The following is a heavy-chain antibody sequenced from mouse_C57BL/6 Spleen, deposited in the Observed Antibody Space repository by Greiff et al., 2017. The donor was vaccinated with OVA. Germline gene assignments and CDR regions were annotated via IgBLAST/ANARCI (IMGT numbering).Heavy chain of an antibody. CDR2: IDPETGGT. Sequence: LVESGAELVRPGASVTLSCKASGYTFTDYEMHWVKQTPVHGLEWIGAIDPETGGTAYNQKFKGKAILTADKSSSTAYMELRSLTSEDSAVYYCTVSKAYWGQGTLVTVSA. J-gene: IGHJ3*01. CDR1: GYTFTDYE. CDR3: TVSKAY. V-gene: IGHV1-15*01.